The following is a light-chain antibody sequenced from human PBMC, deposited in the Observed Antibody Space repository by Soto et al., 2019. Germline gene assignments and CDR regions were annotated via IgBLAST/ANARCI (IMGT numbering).Light chain of an antibody. CDR3: QQYSSAPLT. Sequence: SPMTQSPFSLSASVGDGVPITCRASQSISSYLNWYQQKAGKAPKLLIYAASSLQSGVPSRFSGSESGTDFTLTISSLQPEDFATYYCQQYSSAPLTFGGGTKVDIK. CDR1: QSISSY. J-gene: IGKJ4*01. V-gene: IGKV1-39*01. CDR2: AAS.